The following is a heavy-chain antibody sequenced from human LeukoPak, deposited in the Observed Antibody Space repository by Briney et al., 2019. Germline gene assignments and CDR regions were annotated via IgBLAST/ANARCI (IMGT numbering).Heavy chain of an antibody. V-gene: IGHV1-18*01. CDR2: INSNNGKT. J-gene: IGHJ5*02. D-gene: IGHD6-19*01. CDR1: GYNFINYG. CDR3: ARKGSPVAGKRNWFDP. Sequence: ASVKVSCKASGYNFINYGITWVRQAPGQGLEWMGWINSNNGKTEYTQMLQGRVTMTTDTATGTVYMELRSLRSDDTAVYYCARKGSPVAGKRNWFDPWGQGTLVIVSS.